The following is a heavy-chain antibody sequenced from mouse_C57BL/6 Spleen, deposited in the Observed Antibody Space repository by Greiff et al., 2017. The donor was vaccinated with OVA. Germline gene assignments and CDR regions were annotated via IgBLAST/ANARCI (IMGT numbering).Heavy chain of an antibody. V-gene: IGHV1-64*01. J-gene: IGHJ2*01. CDR3: ARRVFITTVESPFDY. D-gene: IGHD1-1*01. CDR2: IHPNSGST. CDR1: GYTFTSYW. Sequence: QVHVKQPGAELVKPGASVKLSCKASGYTFTSYWMHWVKQRPGQGLEWIGMIHPNSGSTNYNEKFKSKATLTVDKSSSTAYMQLSSLTSEDSAVYYCARRVFITTVESPFDYWGQGTTLTVSS.